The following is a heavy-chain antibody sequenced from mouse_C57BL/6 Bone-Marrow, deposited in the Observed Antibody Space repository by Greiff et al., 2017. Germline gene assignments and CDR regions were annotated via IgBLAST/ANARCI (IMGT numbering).Heavy chain of an antibody. CDR3: ARQLRPYPWYFYY. CDR2: LNPNIGGT. V-gene: IGHV1-18*01. D-gene: IGHD3-2*02. J-gene: IGHJ2*01. Sequence: VQLQQSGPELVKPGASVKIPCKASGYTFTDYNMDWVKQSHGKSLEWIGDLNPNIGGTIYNQKFKGKATLTVDKSSSTAYMELRSLTSEDTAVYDCARQLRPYPWYFYYWGQGTTLTVSS. CDR1: GYTFTDYN.